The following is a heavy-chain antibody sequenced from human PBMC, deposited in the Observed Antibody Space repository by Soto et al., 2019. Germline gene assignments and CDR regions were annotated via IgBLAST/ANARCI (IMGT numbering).Heavy chain of an antibody. V-gene: IGHV3-7*01. J-gene: IGHJ6*03. CDR2: IKQDGSER. D-gene: IGHD2-2*01. Sequence: GGSLRLSCAASGFTFSNYYMSWVRQTPGKGLEWVANIKQDGSERYYVDSVKGRFTVSRDNAKNSLYLQMNSLRAEDTAVYYCARDIVVVPAALGMYYYYYYYMDVWGKGTTVTVSS. CDR1: GFTFSNYY. CDR3: ARDIVVVPAALGMYYYYYYYMDV.